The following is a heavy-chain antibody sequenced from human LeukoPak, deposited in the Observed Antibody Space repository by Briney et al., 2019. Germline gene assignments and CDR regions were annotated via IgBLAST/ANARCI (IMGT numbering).Heavy chain of an antibody. D-gene: IGHD6-6*01. CDR3: AREVSSSWDYYYYYYMDV. CDR1: GGSISSGSYY. Sequence: SETLSLTCTVPGGSISSGSYYWSWIRQPAGKGLEWIGRIYTSGSTNYNPSLKSRVTISVDTSKNQFSLKLSSVTAADTAVYYCAREVSSSWDYYYYYYMDVWGKGTTVTVSS. J-gene: IGHJ6*03. V-gene: IGHV4-61*02. CDR2: IYTSGST.